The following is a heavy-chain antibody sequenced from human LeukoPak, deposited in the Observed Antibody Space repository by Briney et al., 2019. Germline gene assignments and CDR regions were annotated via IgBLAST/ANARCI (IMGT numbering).Heavy chain of an antibody. V-gene: IGHV3-30*12. CDR3: ASSRAGPNWFDP. CDR1: GFTFSSYG. CDR2: ISYDGSHQ. J-gene: IGHJ5*02. Sequence: GGSLRLSCAASGFTFSSYGMHWVRQAPGKGLEWVAVISYDGSHQDYADSVKGRFTISRDNSKNTLYLHMNSLRAEDTAVYYCASSRAGPNWFDPWGQGTLVTVSS.